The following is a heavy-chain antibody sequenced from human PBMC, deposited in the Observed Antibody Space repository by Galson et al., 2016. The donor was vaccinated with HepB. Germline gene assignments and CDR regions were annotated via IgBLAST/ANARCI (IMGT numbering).Heavy chain of an antibody. CDR1: GYTFTSYG. J-gene: IGHJ3*02. D-gene: IGHD2-21*02. Sequence: SVKVSCKASGYTFTSYGITWVRQAPGQGLEWMGWVSPYNGNTYYAQKLQGRVTMTTDTSTSTAYMELRSLTSDDTAVYYCARGGSPYCGGDCYLHAFDIWGQGSMVTVSS. V-gene: IGHV1-18*04. CDR2: VSPYNGNT. CDR3: ARGGSPYCGGDCYLHAFDI.